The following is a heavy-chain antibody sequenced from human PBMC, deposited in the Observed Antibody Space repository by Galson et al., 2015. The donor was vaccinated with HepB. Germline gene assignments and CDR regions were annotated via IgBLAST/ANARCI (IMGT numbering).Heavy chain of an antibody. D-gene: IGHD6-13*01. CDR3: ARRQYSSSWYYYYYGMDV. CDR1: GYSFTSYW. CDR2: IYPGDSDT. Sequence: SGAEVKKPGESLKISCKGSGYSFTSYWIGWVRQMPGKGLEWMGIIYPGDSDTRYSPSFQGQVTISADKSISTAYLQWSSLKASDTAMYYCARRQYSSSWYYYYYGMDVWGQGTTVTVSS. J-gene: IGHJ6*02. V-gene: IGHV5-51*03.